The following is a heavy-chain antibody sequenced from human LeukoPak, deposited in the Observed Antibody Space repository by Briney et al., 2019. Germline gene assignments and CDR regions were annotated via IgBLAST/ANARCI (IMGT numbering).Heavy chain of an antibody. D-gene: IGHD3-16*01. Sequence: SETLSLTCTVSGGSISSSSYYWSWIRQPPGKGLEWIGEINHSGSTNYNPSLKSRVTISVDTSKNQFSLKLSSVTAADTAVYYCASWGPDAFDIWGQGTMVTVSS. CDR2: INHSGST. CDR3: ASWGPDAFDI. J-gene: IGHJ3*02. CDR1: GGSISSSSYY. V-gene: IGHV4-39*07.